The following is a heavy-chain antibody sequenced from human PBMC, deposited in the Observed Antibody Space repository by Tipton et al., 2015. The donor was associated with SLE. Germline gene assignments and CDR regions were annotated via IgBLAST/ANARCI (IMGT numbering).Heavy chain of an antibody. CDR1: GGSISSYF. Sequence: PGLVKPSETLSLTCTVSGGSISSYFWSRIRQPPGKGLEWIGYIYYDGTTNYNPSLKSRVTISVDTSKNQFSLNLNSVTTTDTAVYYCARTSDRALENLFDPWGQGPLVPVSS. D-gene: IGHD1-1*01. J-gene: IGHJ5*02. CDR2: IYYDGTT. V-gene: IGHV4-59*08. CDR3: ARTSDRALENLFDP.